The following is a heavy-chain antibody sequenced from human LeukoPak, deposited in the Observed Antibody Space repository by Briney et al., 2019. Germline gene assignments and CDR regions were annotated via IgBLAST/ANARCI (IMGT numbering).Heavy chain of an antibody. D-gene: IGHD6-19*01. J-gene: IGHJ4*02. V-gene: IGHV1-2*04. CDR2: INPNSGGT. CDR1: GYTFTGYY. Sequence: ASVKVSCKASGYTFTGYYMHWVRQAPGQGLEWMGWINPNSGGTNYAQKFQGWVTMTRDTSISTAYMELSRLRSDDTAVYYCARAGGPRVAGTRIIDYWGQGTLVTVSS. CDR3: ARAGGPRVAGTRIIDY.